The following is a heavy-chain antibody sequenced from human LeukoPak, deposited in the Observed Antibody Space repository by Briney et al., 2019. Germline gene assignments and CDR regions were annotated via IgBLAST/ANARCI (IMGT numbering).Heavy chain of an antibody. D-gene: IGHD3-16*01. Sequence: SETLSLTCTVSGYSISSGYYWAWIRQPPGKGLEWIGSIYYSGSTYYNPSLKSRVTISVDTSKNQFSLKLSSVTAADTAVYYCARGLMITFGGPILGYFDYWGQGTLVTVSS. CDR1: GYSISSGYY. CDR3: ARGLMITFGGPILGYFDY. V-gene: IGHV4-38-2*02. CDR2: IYYSGST. J-gene: IGHJ4*02.